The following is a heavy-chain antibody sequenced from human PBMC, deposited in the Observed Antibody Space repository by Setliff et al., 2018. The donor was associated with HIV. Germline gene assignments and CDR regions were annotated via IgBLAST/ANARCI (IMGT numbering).Heavy chain of an antibody. J-gene: IGHJ6*02. CDR1: GGSITSGGYY. CDR3: ARESPGPQFYYYGMDV. Sequence: PSETLSLTCSVPGGSITSGGYYWSWIRQHPGKDLEWIGYIYYSGTHFYNPSLKRRVTISVDTSKNQFSLELSSVTAADTGVYYCARESPGPQFYYYGMDVWGQGTTVTVTS. V-gene: IGHV4-31*03. CDR2: IYYSGTH.